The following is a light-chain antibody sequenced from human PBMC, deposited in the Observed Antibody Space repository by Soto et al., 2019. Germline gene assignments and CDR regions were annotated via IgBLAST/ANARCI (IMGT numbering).Light chain of an antibody. CDR1: QGISSA. CDR3: QQFQSYALT. V-gene: IGKV1-13*02. CDR2: DAS. J-gene: IGKJ4*01. Sequence: ALPLTQSPSSLSASVGDRVTITCRASQGISSALAWYQHKPGRAPRLLIYDASSLQSGVSSRFSGSGSGTVFTLTISSLQPEDFATYYCQQFQSYALTFGGGTKLEIK.